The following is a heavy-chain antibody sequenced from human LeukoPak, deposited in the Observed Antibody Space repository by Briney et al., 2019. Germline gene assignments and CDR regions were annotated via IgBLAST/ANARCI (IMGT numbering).Heavy chain of an antibody. V-gene: IGHV4-30-2*01. CDR1: GGSISSGGYS. Sequence: SETLSLTCAVSGGSISSGGYSWSWIRQPPGEGLEWIGYIYHSGSTYYNPSLKSRVTISVDRSKNQFSLKLSSVTAADTAVYYCARGEVGAIAEYFQHWGQGTLVTVSS. CDR3: ARGEVGAIAEYFQH. D-gene: IGHD1-26*01. J-gene: IGHJ1*01. CDR2: IYHSGST.